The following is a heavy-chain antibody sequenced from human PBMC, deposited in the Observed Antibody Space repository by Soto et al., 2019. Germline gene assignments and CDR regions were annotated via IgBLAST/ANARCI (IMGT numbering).Heavy chain of an antibody. CDR3: AKDGVATILGWFDP. Sequence: EVQLAESGGGLVQPGRSLRLSCAASGFTFDDYAMHWVRQAPGKGLEWVSGISWNSGSIGYADSVKGRFTISRDNAKNSLYLQMNSLRAEDTALYYCAKDGVATILGWFDPWGQGTLVTVSS. CDR2: ISWNSGSI. CDR1: GFTFDDYA. J-gene: IGHJ5*02. D-gene: IGHD5-12*01. V-gene: IGHV3-9*01.